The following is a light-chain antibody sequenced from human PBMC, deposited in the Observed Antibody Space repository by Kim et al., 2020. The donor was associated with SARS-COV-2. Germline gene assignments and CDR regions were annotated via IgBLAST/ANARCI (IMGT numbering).Light chain of an antibody. CDR3: CSYAGSYTYV. J-gene: IGLJ1*01. CDR1: SSDVGGYNT. Sequence: GQSVTISCTGTSSDVGGYNTVSWYQQHQGKAPKRMIYDVSKRPSGVPDRFSGSKSGNTASLTISGLQAEDEADYYCCSYAGSYTYVFGTGTKVTVL. V-gene: IGLV2-11*01. CDR2: DVS.